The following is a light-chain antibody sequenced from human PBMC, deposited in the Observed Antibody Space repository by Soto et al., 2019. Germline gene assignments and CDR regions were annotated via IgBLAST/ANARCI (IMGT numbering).Light chain of an antibody. CDR2: DAS. J-gene: IGKJ5*01. V-gene: IGKV3-11*01. CDR3: QQRYAWPPIT. Sequence: EIVLTQSPATLSLSPGERATLSCRASRSVRSYLAWYQQKPGQAPRLLIYDASNRAAGIPTRFSGGGSETDFTLTISYLEPEDFAVYYCQQRYAWPPITFGQGTRLEIK. CDR1: RSVRSY.